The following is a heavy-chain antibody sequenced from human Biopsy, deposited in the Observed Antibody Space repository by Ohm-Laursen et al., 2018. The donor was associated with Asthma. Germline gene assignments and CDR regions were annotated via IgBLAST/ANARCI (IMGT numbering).Heavy chain of an antibody. V-gene: IGHV4-39*01. CDR2: IYYSGTT. D-gene: IGHD6-13*01. CDR3: VRGSSSWHHGPFHCYYGLDV. J-gene: IGHJ6*02. Sequence: SETLSLTCSLSSGSGGYMRSGNYYWGWIRQPPGKGLEWIGSIYYSGTTYYNPSLESRVTVSADTSKNQFSLKLTSVTAADTAVYYCVRGSSSWHHGPFHCYYGLDVWGQGTTVSV. CDR1: SGSGGYMRSGNYY.